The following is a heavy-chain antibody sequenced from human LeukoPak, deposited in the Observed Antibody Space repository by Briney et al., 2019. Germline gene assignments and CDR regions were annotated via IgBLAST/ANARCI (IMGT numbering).Heavy chain of an antibody. Sequence: GASVKVSCKASGYTFTSYGISWVRQAPGQGLEWMGWISAYNGNTNYAQKLQGRVTMTTDTSTSTAYMELRSLRSDDTAVYYCARDPSSSWWQRDAFDIWGQGTRVTVSS. CDR3: ARDPSSSWWQRDAFDI. CDR2: ISAYNGNT. J-gene: IGHJ3*02. D-gene: IGHD6-13*01. CDR1: GYTFTSYG. V-gene: IGHV1-18*01.